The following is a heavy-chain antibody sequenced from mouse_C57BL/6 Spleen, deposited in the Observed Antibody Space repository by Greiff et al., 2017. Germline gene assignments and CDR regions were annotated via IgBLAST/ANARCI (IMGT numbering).Heavy chain of an antibody. V-gene: IGHV1-85*01. CDR2: IYPRDGST. CDR3: ASSQGYFDY. CDR1: GYTFTSYD. Sequence: QVQLQQSGPELVKPGASVKLSCKASGYTFTSYDINWVKRRPGQGLEWIGWIYPRDGSTTYNEKFKVKATLTVDTSSSTAYMELHSLTSEDSAVYFCASSQGYFDYWGQGTTLTVSS. J-gene: IGHJ2*01.